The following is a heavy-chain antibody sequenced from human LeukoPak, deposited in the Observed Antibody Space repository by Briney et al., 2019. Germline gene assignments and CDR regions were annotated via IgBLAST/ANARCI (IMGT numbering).Heavy chain of an antibody. J-gene: IGHJ4*02. V-gene: IGHV1-8*03. CDR3: ARRDTAMDFDY. CDR2: LNPNSGNT. Sequence: GASVKVSCKASGYTFTSYDINWVRQATGQGLEWMGWLNPNSGNTGYAQKFQGRVTITRNTSISTAYMELSSLRSEDTAVYYCARRDTAMDFDYWGQGTLVTVSS. D-gene: IGHD5-18*01. CDR1: GYTFTSYD.